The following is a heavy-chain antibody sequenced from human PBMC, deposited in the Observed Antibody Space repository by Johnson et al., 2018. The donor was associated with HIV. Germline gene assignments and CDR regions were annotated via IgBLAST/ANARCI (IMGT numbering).Heavy chain of an antibody. Sequence: EVQLVESGRGVVRPGGSLRLSCAASGFTFRNHDMHWVRQATGKGLEWVSAIGPTGDTYYPGHVKGRCTIDRENAKNALYLQMNSLRAGDTAVYYCARGLIAVAGFDAFDIWGQGTMVTVS. CDR1: GFTFRNHD. J-gene: IGHJ3*02. V-gene: IGHV3-13*01. D-gene: IGHD6-19*01. CDR2: IGPTGDT. CDR3: ARGLIAVAGFDAFDI.